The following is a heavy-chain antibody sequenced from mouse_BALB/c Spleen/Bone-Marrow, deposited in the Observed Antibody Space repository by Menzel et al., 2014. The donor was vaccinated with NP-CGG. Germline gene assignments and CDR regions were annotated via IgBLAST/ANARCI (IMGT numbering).Heavy chain of an antibody. Sequence: LGESGAELVKPGASVKISCKASGYSLTSYYIHWVKQRPGQGLEWIGWIFPRNGSTKYNEKFKGKATLTADTSSSTAYMQLSSLTSEDSAVYFCARRDYYGSTYGFDFWGQGTTLTASS. CDR1: GYSLTSYY. CDR3: ARRDYYGSTYGFDF. D-gene: IGHD1-1*01. CDR2: IFPRNGST. V-gene: IGHV1-66*01. J-gene: IGHJ2*01.